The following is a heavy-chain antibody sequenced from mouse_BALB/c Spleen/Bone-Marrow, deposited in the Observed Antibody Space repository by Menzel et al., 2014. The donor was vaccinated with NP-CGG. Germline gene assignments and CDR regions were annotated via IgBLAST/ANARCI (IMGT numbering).Heavy chain of an antibody. V-gene: IGHV1-26*01. CDR2: INPINGDT. D-gene: IGHD2-14*01. CDR1: GYTFTDYY. J-gene: IGHJ1*01. Sequence: EVQLQESGPELVKPGASVKMSCKASGYTFTDYYMKWVKQSHGESLEWTGDINPINGDTFYNQKFKGKATLTVDKSSSTAYMQLDSLTSEDSAVYYCAMGVRLYWYFDVWGAGTTVTVSS. CDR3: AMGVRLYWYFDV.